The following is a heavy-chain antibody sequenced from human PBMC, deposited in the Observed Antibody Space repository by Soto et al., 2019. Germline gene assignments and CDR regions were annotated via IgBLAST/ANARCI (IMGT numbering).Heavy chain of an antibody. CDR3: ARTAISATPYFDN. V-gene: IGHV4-4*07. D-gene: IGHD2-15*01. CDR1: GGSISNLY. CDR2: VYTTGST. J-gene: IGHJ4*02. Sequence: PSETLSLTCTVSGGSISNLYWSWIRQPAGKGLEWIGRVYTTGSTNYNPSLKSRVTMSVDTSNNQFSLKLTSVTAADTVVYYCARTAISATPYFDNWGQGALVTVSS.